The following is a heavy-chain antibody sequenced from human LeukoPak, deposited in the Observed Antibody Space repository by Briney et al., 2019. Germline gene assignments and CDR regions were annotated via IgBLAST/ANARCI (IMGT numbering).Heavy chain of an antibody. Sequence: GGSLRLSCAGSGSTFSSYWMHWVRQVPGKGLVWVSRITSDGRSTSYADSVKGRFTTSRDNAKNTLYLQMNSLRVEDTAVYYCARGQPTIMDVWGQGTTVTVS. CDR1: GSTFSSYW. CDR2: ITSDGRST. J-gene: IGHJ6*02. D-gene: IGHD2-2*01. V-gene: IGHV3-74*01. CDR3: ARGQPTIMDV.